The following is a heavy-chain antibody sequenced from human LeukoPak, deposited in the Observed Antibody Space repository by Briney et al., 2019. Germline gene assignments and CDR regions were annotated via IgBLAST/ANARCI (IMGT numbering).Heavy chain of an antibody. D-gene: IGHD6-13*01. V-gene: IGHV3-23*01. CDR1: GFTFSSYA. J-gene: IGHJ4*02. CDR2: ISGSGGNT. Sequence: GGSLRLSCAASGFTFSSYAMNWVRQAPGKGLEWVSAISGSGGNTYYADSVKGRFTISRDNSKNTLYLQMNSLRAEDTAVYYCARAPPYSSSWYYFDYWGQGTLVTVSS. CDR3: ARAPPYSSSWYYFDY.